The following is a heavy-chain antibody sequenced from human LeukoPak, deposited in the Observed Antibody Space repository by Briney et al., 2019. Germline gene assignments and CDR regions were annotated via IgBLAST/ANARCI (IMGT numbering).Heavy chain of an antibody. CDR1: GFTFESYW. D-gene: IGHD1-26*01. V-gene: IGHV3-7*04. J-gene: IGHJ4*02. Sequence: GGSLRLSCAASGFTFESYWMTWVRQAPGKGLEWVAHIKEGGSETYYVDSVKGRFTISRDNAKSSLYLQMNGLRVEDTAIYYCARGGSRGSFDNWGQGALVTVSS. CDR3: ARGGSRGSFDN. CDR2: IKEGGSET.